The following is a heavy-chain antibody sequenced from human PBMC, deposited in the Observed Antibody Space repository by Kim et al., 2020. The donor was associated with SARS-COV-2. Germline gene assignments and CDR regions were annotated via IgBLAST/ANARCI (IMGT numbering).Heavy chain of an antibody. V-gene: IGHV3-33*08. CDR3: ARNGGGEYRANWFDP. Sequence: GGSLRLSCAASGFTFSSYGMHWVRQAPGKGLEWVAVIWYDGSNKYYADSVKGRFTISRDNSKNTLYLQMNSLRAEDTAVYYCARNGGGEYRANWFDPWGQGTLVTVSS. D-gene: IGHD3-16*01. CDR1: GFTFSSYG. J-gene: IGHJ5*02. CDR2: IWYDGSNK.